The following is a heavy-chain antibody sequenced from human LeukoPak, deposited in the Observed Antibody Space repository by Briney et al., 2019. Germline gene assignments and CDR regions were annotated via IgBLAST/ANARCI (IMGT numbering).Heavy chain of an antibody. V-gene: IGHV1-69*02. D-gene: IGHD3-22*01. CDR2: IIPILGIA. CDR1: GGTFSSYT. J-gene: IGHJ3*02. Sequence: SVKVSCKASGGTFSSYTISWVRQASGQGLEWMGRIIPILGIANYAQKFQGRVTITADKSTSTAYMELSSLRSEDTAVYYCARKGDYYDSSGYSVGYGDAFDIWGQGTMVTVSS. CDR3: ARKGDYYDSSGYSVGYGDAFDI.